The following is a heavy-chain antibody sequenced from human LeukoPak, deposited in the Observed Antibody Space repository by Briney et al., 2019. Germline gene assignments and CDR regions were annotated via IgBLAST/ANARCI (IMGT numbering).Heavy chain of an antibody. CDR2: MNPNSGNT. CDR1: GYTFTSYD. J-gene: IGHJ5*02. D-gene: IGHD2-2*01. CDR3: ARGCCSSTSCYLYWFDP. Sequence: ASVKVSCKASGYTFTSYDINWVRQATGQGLEWMGWMNPNSGNTGYAQKFQGRVTMTRNTSISTAYMELSSLRSEDTAVYYCARGCCSSTSCYLYWFDPWGQGTLVTVSS. V-gene: IGHV1-8*01.